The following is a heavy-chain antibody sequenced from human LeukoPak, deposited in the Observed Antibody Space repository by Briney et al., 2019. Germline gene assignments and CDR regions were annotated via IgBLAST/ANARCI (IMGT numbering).Heavy chain of an antibody. CDR1: GFTFSSYW. CDR3: ASTRTGYSYYFDY. V-gene: IGHV3-7*03. CDR2: IKQDGSEK. D-gene: IGHD1-14*01. Sequence: GGSLRLSCAASGFTFSSYWMSWVRQAPGKGLERVANIKQDGSEKYYVDSVKGRFTISRDNAKNSLYLQMNSLRAEDTTVYYCASTRTGYSYYFDYWGQGTLVTVSS. J-gene: IGHJ4*02.